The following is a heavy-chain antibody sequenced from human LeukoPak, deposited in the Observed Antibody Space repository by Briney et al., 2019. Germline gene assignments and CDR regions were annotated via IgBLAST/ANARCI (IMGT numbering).Heavy chain of an antibody. V-gene: IGHV1-3*01. J-gene: IGHJ4*02. CDR3: ASSSITIFGVVMNFDY. Sequence: ASVKVSCKASGGTFSSYAISWVRQAPGQGLEWMGWINAGNGNTKYSQKLQGRVTITRDTSASTAYMELSSLRSEDTAVYYCASSSITIFGVVMNFDYWGQGTLVTVSS. CDR1: GGTFSSYA. CDR2: INAGNGNT. D-gene: IGHD3-3*01.